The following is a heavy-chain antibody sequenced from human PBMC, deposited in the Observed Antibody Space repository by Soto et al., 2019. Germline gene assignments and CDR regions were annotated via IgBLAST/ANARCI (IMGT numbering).Heavy chain of an antibody. CDR3: ARGTYYDFWSGYYTSYYYYMDV. Sequence: ASVKVSCKASGYTFTSYGISWVRQAPGQGLEWMGWISVYNGNTNYAQKLQGRVTMTTDTSTSTAYMELRSLRSDDTAVYYCARGTYYDFWSGYYTSYYYYMDVWGKGTTVTVSS. V-gene: IGHV1-18*01. J-gene: IGHJ6*03. D-gene: IGHD3-3*01. CDR1: GYTFTSYG. CDR2: ISVYNGNT.